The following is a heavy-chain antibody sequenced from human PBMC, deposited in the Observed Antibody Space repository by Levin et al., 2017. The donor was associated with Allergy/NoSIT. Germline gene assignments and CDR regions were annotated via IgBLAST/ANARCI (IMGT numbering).Heavy chain of an antibody. Sequence: SETLSLTCAVYGGSFSGYYWSWIRQPPGKGLEWIGEINHSGSTNYNPSLKSRVTISVDTSKNQFSLKLSSVTAADTAVYYCARERGYSSSWYKDYWGQGTLVTVSS. CDR1: GGSFSGYY. CDR2: INHSGST. CDR3: ARERGYSSSWYKDY. D-gene: IGHD6-13*01. V-gene: IGHV4-34*01. J-gene: IGHJ4*02.